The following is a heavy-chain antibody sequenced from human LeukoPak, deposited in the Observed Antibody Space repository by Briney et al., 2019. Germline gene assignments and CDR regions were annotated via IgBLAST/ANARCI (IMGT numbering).Heavy chain of an antibody. CDR2: IKQDASDK. CDR3: VRDPVDY. Sequence: AGGSLRLSCAASGFTFTNHWMSWVRQAPGKGLEWVASIKQDASDKYYVDSVKGRFTISRDNAKNSLFLQMISLRAEDTALYYCVRDPVDYWGQGILVTVSS. J-gene: IGHJ4*02. V-gene: IGHV3-7*01. CDR1: GFTFTNHW.